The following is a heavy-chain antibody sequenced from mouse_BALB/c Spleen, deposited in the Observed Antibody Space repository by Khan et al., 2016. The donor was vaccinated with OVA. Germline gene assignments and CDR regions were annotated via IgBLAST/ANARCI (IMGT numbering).Heavy chain of an antibody. CDR2: ISTYYGDA. J-gene: IGHJ3*01. D-gene: IGHD1-3*01. CDR3: VGGSGNSRFAY. CDR1: GYTFTDFA. Sequence: QVQLKESGAELVRPGVSVKISCKGSGYTFTDFAMHWVKQSHAKSLEWIGVISTYYGDATNNQKFKGKATMTIDKSSSTAYMELARLKSEDSAIYSCVGGSGNSRFAYWGQGTLVTVSA. V-gene: IGHV1S137*01.